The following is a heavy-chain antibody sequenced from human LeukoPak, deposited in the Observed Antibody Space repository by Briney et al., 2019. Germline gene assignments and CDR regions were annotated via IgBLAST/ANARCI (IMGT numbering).Heavy chain of an antibody. J-gene: IGHJ4*02. CDR2: INHSGST. V-gene: IGHV4-34*01. Sequence: GSLRLSCAASGFTFSSYAMSWVRQPPGKGLEWIGEINHSGSTNYNPSLKSRVTISVDTSKNQFSLKLSSVTAADTAVYYCARLLRPTKVMDYWGQGTLVTVSS. CDR1: GFTFSSYA. D-gene: IGHD2-21*01. CDR3: ARLLRPTKVMDY.